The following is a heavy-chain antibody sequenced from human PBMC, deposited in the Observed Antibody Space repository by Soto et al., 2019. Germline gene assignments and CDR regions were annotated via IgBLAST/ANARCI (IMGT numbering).Heavy chain of an antibody. J-gene: IGHJ5*02. CDR3: ARNWILEWSDYNWFDP. Sequence: PSETLSLTCTVSGGSISSYYWSWIRQPPGKGLEWIGYIYYSGSTNYNPSLKSRVTISVDTSKNQFSLKLSSVTAADTAVYYCARNWILEWSDYNWFDPWGQGTLVTVSS. D-gene: IGHD3-3*01. CDR2: IYYSGST. CDR1: GGSISSYY. V-gene: IGHV4-59*08.